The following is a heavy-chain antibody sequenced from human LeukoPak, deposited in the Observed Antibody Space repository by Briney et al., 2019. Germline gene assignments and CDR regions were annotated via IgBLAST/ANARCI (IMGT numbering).Heavy chain of an antibody. Sequence: GGSLRLCCAASGFAVSTNYLSWVRQAPGKGLEWVSVIYSDGSTYYTDSVKGRFTISRDNSKNALYLQMNSLRPEDTAVYYCARDQRSESYYPWGWFDPWGQGTLVTVSS. J-gene: IGHJ5*02. D-gene: IGHD1-26*01. CDR2: IYSDGST. V-gene: IGHV3-66*02. CDR3: ARDQRSESYYPWGWFDP. CDR1: GFAVSTNY.